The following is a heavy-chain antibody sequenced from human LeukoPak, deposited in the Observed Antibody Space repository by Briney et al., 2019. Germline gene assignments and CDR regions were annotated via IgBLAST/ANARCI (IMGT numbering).Heavy chain of an antibody. CDR2: FDPEDGET. V-gene: IGHV1-24*01. CDR1: GYTLTELS. J-gene: IGHJ5*02. Sequence: ASVKVSCKVSGYTLTELSMHWVRQAPGKGLEWMGGFDPEDGETIYAQKFQGRVTTTEDTSTDTAYMELSSLRSEDTAVYYCATVRITIFGVVIGHWFDPWGQGTLVTVSS. CDR3: ATVRITIFGVVIGHWFDP. D-gene: IGHD3-3*01.